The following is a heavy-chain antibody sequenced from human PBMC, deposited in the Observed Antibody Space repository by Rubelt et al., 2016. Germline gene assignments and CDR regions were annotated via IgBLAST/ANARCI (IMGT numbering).Heavy chain of an antibody. Sequence: QVQLVQSGAEGKKPGASVKVSCKASGYTFTSYAMHWVRQAPGQRLEWMGWNNAGNGNTKYSQKFQGRVTITRDTSASTAYMELSSLRSEDTAVYYCARAQRIRLLMVYAPTFDYWGQGTLVTVSS. V-gene: IGHV1-3*01. J-gene: IGHJ4*02. CDR3: ARAQRIRLLMVYAPTFDY. CDR1: GYTFTSYA. D-gene: IGHD2-8*01. CDR2: NNAGNGNT.